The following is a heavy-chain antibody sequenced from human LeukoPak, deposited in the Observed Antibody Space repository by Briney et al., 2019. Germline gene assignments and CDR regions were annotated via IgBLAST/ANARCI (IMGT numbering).Heavy chain of an antibody. V-gene: IGHV3-21*01. CDR2: ISSSSSYI. Sequence: PGGSLRLSCAASGFTFSSYSMIWVRQAPGKGLEWVSSISSSSSYIYYADSVKGRLTISRDNAKNSLYLQMNSLRAEDTAVYYCARDLSGYDSDGYYYYMDVWGKGTTVTVSS. D-gene: IGHD5-12*01. J-gene: IGHJ6*03. CDR3: ARDLSGYDSDGYYYYMDV. CDR1: GFTFSSYS.